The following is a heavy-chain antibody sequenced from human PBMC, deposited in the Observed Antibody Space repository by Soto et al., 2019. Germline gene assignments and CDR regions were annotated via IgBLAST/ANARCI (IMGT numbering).Heavy chain of an antibody. V-gene: IGHV4-39*01. CDR1: GGSISGSSYY. CDR2: IYYSGST. J-gene: IGHJ4*02. CDR3: MLGSGWKDFYY. Sequence: SETLSLTCTVSGGSISGSSYYWGWIRQPPGKGLEWIGNIYYSGSTYYNPSLKSRVTISVDTSKNQFSLKLSSVTAADTAVYYCMLGSGWKDFYYWGQGTLVPSPQ. D-gene: IGHD3-22*01.